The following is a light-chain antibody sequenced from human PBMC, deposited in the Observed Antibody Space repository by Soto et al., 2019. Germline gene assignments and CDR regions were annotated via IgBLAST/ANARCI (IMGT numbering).Light chain of an antibody. V-gene: IGKV3-20*01. Sequence: IVLTQSPGTLSLSPGERATLSCRASQSVSSSYLAWYQQKPGQAPRLLIYGASSRATGIPDRFSGSGSGTDFTLTISRLEPEDFAVYYCQQYGNSPITFGQGTRLETK. J-gene: IGKJ5*01. CDR1: QSVSSSY. CDR3: QQYGNSPIT. CDR2: GAS.